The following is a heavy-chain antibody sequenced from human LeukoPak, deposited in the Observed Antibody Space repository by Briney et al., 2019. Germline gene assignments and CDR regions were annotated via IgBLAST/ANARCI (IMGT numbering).Heavy chain of an antibody. CDR3: AKDLGSGRYYDF. Sequence: GGSLRLSCAASGFTFSSYGMHWVRQAPGKGLEWAAVISYEGSNKYYADSVKGRFTISRDNSKNTLYLQMNSLRAEDTAGYYCAKDLGSGRYYDFWGQGTLVTVSS. CDR1: GFTFSSYG. D-gene: IGHD1-26*01. J-gene: IGHJ4*02. CDR2: ISYEGSNK. V-gene: IGHV3-30*18.